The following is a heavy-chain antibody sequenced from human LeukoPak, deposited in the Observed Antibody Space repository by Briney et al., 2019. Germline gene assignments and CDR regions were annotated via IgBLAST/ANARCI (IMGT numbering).Heavy chain of an antibody. CDR2: INPNSGGT. CDR3: ARPINGDYAAVHY. Sequence: ASVKVSCKASGYTFTGYYMHWVRQAPGQGLEWMGWINPNSGGTNYAQKFQGRVTMTRDTSISTAYMELSRLRSDDTAVYYCARPINGDYAAVHYWGQGTLVTVSS. V-gene: IGHV1-2*02. D-gene: IGHD4-17*01. J-gene: IGHJ4*02. CDR1: GYTFTGYY.